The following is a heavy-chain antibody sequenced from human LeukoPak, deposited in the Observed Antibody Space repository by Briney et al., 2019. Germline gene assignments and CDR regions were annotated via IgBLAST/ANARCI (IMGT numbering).Heavy chain of an antibody. CDR1: GFTFSNFW. CDR3: ARMVRETDY. D-gene: IGHD3-10*01. Sequence: GGSLRLSCAASGFTFSNFWMSWVRQAPGKGLEWVANIKQDGSGTYHVDSVKGRFTISRDNAKNSLYLQMNSLRAEDTAVYYCARMVRETDYWGQGTLVTVSS. CDR2: IKQDGSGT. V-gene: IGHV3-7*01. J-gene: IGHJ4*02.